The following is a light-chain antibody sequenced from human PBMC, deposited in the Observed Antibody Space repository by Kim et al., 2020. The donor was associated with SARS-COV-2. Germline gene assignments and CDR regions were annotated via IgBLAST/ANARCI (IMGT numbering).Light chain of an antibody. J-gene: IGLJ2*01. Sequence: GQSITISCTGTSSDVGGYNYVSWYQQHPGKAPKLMIYDVTNRPSGISNCFSGSKSGNTASLTISGLQAEDEADYYCSSYTSSNSVVFGGGTQLTVL. V-gene: IGLV2-14*03. CDR1: SSDVGGYNY. CDR3: SSYTSSNSVV. CDR2: DVT.